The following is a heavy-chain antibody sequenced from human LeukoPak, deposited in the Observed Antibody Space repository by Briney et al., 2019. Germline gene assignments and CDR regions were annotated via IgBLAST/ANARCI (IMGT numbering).Heavy chain of an antibody. V-gene: IGHV3-66*01. J-gene: IGHJ3*02. D-gene: IGHD3-10*01. Sequence: GGSLRLSCAASEFTVSSDYMNWVRQAPGKGLEWVSVIYSGGSTYYADSVKGRFTISRDNSESTLYLQMNSLRAEDTAVYYCARGGSGTYFAFDIWGQGTMVTVSS. CDR2: IYSGGST. CDR1: EFTVSSDY. CDR3: ARGGSGTYFAFDI.